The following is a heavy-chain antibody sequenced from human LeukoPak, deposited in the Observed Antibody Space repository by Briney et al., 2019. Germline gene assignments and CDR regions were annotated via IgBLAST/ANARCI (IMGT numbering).Heavy chain of an antibody. CDR3: AKSSYYDSSGYCREYYFDY. V-gene: IGHV3-23*01. CDR1: GFTFSYYS. J-gene: IGHJ4*02. Sequence: QTGGSLRLSCAASGFTFSYYSMSWVRQAPGKGLEWVSGITGSAGSTHYADSVKGRFTISRDNTKNTLYLQMNSLRAEDTAIYYCAKSSYYDSSGYCREYYFDYWGQGTLVTVSS. CDR2: ITGSAGST. D-gene: IGHD3-22*01.